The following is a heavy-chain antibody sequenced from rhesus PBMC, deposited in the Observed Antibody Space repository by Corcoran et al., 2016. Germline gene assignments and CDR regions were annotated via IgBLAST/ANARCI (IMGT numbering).Heavy chain of an antibody. CDR1: GFTFSSYD. D-gene: IGHD1-38*01. CDR3: TSTHLGTPVDY. J-gene: IGHJ4*01. CDR2: ISYTGKPL. Sequence: EVQLVESGGGLVQPGGSLRLSCAASGFTFSSYDMSWVRQAPGKGRAWVSYISYTGKPLYVSGAVKGLLTIARDKSKNALALQMSGLRAEDTDVYYCTSTHLGTPVDYWGQGVLVTVSS. V-gene: IGHV3-136*01.